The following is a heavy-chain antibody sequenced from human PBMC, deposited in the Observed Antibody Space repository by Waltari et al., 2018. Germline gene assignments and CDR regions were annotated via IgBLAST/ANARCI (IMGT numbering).Heavy chain of an antibody. D-gene: IGHD3-22*01. V-gene: IGHV1-18*01. Sequence: QVQVLQSGAEVKKPGASVKVSCKASGYTFSNYGITWVRQAPGQGLEWMGWISGYNSNTKYAQKVQDRVTMTTDTSTGTAYLDLRSLRSDDTAVYYCARARYYYDPGAFEIWGQGTTVVVSS. J-gene: IGHJ3*02. CDR1: GYTFSNYG. CDR3: ARARYYYDPGAFEI. CDR2: ISGYNSNT.